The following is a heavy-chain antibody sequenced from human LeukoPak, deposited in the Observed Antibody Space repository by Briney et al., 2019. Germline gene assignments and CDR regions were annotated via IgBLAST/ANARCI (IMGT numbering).Heavy chain of an antibody. J-gene: IGHJ4*02. CDR1: GYSFTSYW. Sequence: GESLKISCKGSGYSFTSYWIGWVRQMPGKGLEWMGIIYPGDSDTRYSTSFQGQVTISADKSISTAYLQWSSLKASDTAMYYCARAITMVRGVITHLGYWGQGTLVTVSS. CDR2: IYPGDSDT. D-gene: IGHD3-10*01. V-gene: IGHV5-51*01. CDR3: ARAITMVRGVITHLGY.